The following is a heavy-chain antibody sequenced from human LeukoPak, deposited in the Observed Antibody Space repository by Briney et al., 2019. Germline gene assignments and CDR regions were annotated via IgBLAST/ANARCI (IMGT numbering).Heavy chain of an antibody. D-gene: IGHD6-13*01. J-gene: IGHJ6*04. V-gene: IGHV3-30*18. CDR1: GFTFSSYG. Sequence: PGRSLRLSCAASGFTFSSYGMHWVRQAPGKGLEWVAVISYDGSSKYYADSVKGRFTISRDNSKNTLYLQMNSLRAEDTAVYYCAKDEYSSSWYYYYYGMDVWGKGTTVTVSS. CDR2: ISYDGSSK. CDR3: AKDEYSSSWYYYYYGMDV.